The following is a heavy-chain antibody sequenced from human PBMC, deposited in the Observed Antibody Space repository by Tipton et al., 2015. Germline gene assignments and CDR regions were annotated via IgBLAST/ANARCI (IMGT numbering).Heavy chain of an antibody. D-gene: IGHD2-8*01. J-gene: IGHJ3*02. CDR3: ARNGASTDAFDI. CDR1: GGSIRGFY. Sequence: TLSLTCTVSGGSIRGFYWSWIRQPPGKGLEWIGYISYSGSTNYNTSLKSRVTISVDTPKNQFSLKLSSVTAADTAVYYCARNGASTDAFDIWGQGTMVTVSS. CDR2: ISYSGST. V-gene: IGHV4-59*01.